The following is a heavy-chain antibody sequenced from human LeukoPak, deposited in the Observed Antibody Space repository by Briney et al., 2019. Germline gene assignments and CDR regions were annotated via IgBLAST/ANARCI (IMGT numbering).Heavy chain of an antibody. CDR2: IYSGGST. J-gene: IGHJ4*02. Sequence: PGGSLRLSCAASGFTVHSNYLRCVRQAPGKGLEWVSVIYSGGSTYYADSVKGRFTISRDNSKNTLYLQMNSLRAEDTAVYYCARDDGGGLFDYWGQGTLVTVSS. CDR1: GFTVHSNY. V-gene: IGHV3-53*01. CDR3: ARDDGGGLFDY. D-gene: IGHD3-16*01.